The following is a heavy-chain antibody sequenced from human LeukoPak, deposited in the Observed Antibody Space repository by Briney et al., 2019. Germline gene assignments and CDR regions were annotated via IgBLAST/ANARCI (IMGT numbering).Heavy chain of an antibody. Sequence: ASVKVSCKASGYTFTSYGISWVRQAPGQGLEWMGWISAYNGNTKYAQKLQGRVTMTTDTSTSTAYMELRSLRSDDTAVYYCARDAIRFEGFGPDAFDIWGQGTMVTVSS. V-gene: IGHV1-18*01. CDR2: ISAYNGNT. J-gene: IGHJ3*02. CDR3: ARDAIRFEGFGPDAFDI. CDR1: GYTFTSYG. D-gene: IGHD3-10*01.